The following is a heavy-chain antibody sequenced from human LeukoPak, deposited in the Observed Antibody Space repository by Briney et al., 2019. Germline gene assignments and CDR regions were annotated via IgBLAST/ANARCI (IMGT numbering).Heavy chain of an antibody. CDR1: GFTSSSYW. J-gene: IGHJ4*02. D-gene: IGHD4-23*01. CDR2: IKQDGSEK. V-gene: IGHV3-7*01. Sequence: GSLRLSCAASGFTSSSYWMSWVRQAPGKGLEWVANIKQDGSEKYYVDSVKGRFTISRDNAKNSLYLQMNSLRAEDTAVYYCASLIYGGNLDFDYWGQGTLVTVSS. CDR3: ASLIYGGNLDFDY.